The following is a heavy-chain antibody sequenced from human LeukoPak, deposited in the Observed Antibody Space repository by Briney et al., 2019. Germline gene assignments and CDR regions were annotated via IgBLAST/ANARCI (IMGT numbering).Heavy chain of an antibody. V-gene: IGHV3-21*01. D-gene: IGHD2/OR15-2a*01. CDR1: GFTFSSYS. CDR3: ARRSTRKRAFSDY. J-gene: IGHJ4*02. Sequence: GGSLRLXCAASGFTFSSYSMNWGRQAPGKGLEWVSSISGSSSYIYYADSVKGRFTISRDNAKNSLYLQMNSLRAEDTAVYYCARRSTRKRAFSDYWGQGTLVTVSS. CDR2: ISGSSSYI.